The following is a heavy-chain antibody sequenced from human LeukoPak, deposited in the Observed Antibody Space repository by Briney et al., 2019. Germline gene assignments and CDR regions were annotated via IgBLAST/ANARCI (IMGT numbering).Heavy chain of an antibody. V-gene: IGHV4-39*07. J-gene: IGHJ4*02. Sequence: SETLSLTCTVAGGSISSTNDYWGWIRQPPGKGLEWIGTIYHSGSTHSNPSLKSRVTISVDTSKNQFSLKLSSVTVADTAVYYCARVPWRLQSIDSWGEGTLVTVSS. D-gene: IGHD6-25*01. CDR2: IYHSGST. CDR3: ARVPWRLQSIDS. CDR1: GGSISSTNDY.